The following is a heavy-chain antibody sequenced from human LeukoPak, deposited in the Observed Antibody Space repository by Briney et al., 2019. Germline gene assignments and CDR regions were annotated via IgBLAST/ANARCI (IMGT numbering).Heavy chain of an antibody. J-gene: IGHJ4*02. CDR2: ISSSSSYI. CDR1: GFTFSSYS. Sequence: GGSLRLSCAASGFTFSSYSMNWVRQAPGKGLEWVSSISSSSSYIYYVDSVKGRFTISRDNAKNSLYLQMNSLRAEDTAVYYCAREFWNYALDYWGQGALVTVSS. CDR3: AREFWNYALDY. D-gene: IGHD1-7*01. V-gene: IGHV3-21*01.